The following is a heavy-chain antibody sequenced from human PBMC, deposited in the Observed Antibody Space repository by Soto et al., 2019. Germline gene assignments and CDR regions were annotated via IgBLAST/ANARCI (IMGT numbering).Heavy chain of an antibody. CDR2: ISVSGEST. D-gene: IGHD2-2*01. Sequence: EVQLLESGGDLVQPGGSLRLSCVASGFTFSNYAMSWVRQAPGKRLEWVSGISVSGESTYYADSVEGRFTISRDNYKNMLYLHMNSLRVEDTAVYYCAKSEYCSGTNCYDWFDSWGHGILVTVSS. CDR1: GFTFSNYA. J-gene: IGHJ5*01. V-gene: IGHV3-23*01. CDR3: AKSEYCSGTNCYDWFDS.